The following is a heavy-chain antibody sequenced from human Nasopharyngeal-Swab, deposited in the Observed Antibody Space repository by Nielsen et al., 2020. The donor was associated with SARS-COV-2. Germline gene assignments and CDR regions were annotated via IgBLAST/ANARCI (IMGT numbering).Heavy chain of an antibody. V-gene: IGHV3-21*06. CDR2: ISSSGDHI. D-gene: IGHD4-11*01. J-gene: IGHJ5*02. CDR1: GFTFSSYS. Sequence: GESLKISCAASGFTFSSYSINWVRQAPGKGLEWVSAISSSGDHIYYAPSLKGRFTISRDNSKNSVYLQINSLRAEDTAVYYCAREAHDYSNYRRGTEWFDPWGQGTLVTVSS. CDR3: AREAHDYSNYRRGTEWFDP.